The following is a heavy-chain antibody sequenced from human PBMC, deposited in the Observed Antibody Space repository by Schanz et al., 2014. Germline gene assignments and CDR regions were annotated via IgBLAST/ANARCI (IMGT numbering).Heavy chain of an antibody. CDR1: GFTFSSYA. V-gene: IGHV3-23*03. D-gene: IGHD6-13*01. CDR3: ARGLIAAAGGAFDY. Sequence: EVQLLESGGGLVQPGGSLRLSCAASGFTFSSYAMSWVRQAPGKGLVWVSFVHPGGSTYYPDSVKGRFTISRDSSKNTLYLQMNSLRAGDAAVYYCARGLIAAAGGAFDYWGQGTLVAVSA. J-gene: IGHJ4*02. CDR2: FVHPGGST.